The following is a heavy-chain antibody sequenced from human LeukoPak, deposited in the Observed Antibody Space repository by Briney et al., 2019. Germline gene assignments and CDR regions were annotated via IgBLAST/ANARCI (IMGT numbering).Heavy chain of an antibody. CDR3: VRRSGHGYSYGPPGQGYYYMDV. CDR2: IYYSGST. J-gene: IGHJ6*03. D-gene: IGHD5-18*01. CDR1: GGSISSSSYY. Sequence: SETLSLTCTVSGGSISSSSYYWGWLRQPPGKGLEWIGSIYYSGSTYYNPSLKSRVTISVDTSKNQFSLKLSSVTAADTAVYYCVRRSGHGYSYGPPGQGYYYMDVWGKGTTVTVSS. V-gene: IGHV4-39*01.